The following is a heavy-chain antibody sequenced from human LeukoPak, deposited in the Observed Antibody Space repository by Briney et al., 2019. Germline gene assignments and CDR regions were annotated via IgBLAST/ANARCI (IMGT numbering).Heavy chain of an antibody. CDR1: GFTFSSYG. D-gene: IGHD3-22*01. Sequence: PGGSLRLSCAASGFTFSSYGMHWVRQAPGKGLEWVAVISYDESNKYYADSVKGRFTISRDNSKNTLYLQMNSLRAEDTAVYYCAKERGDSSGYYFNYYYYGMDVWGQGTTVTVSS. CDR3: AKERGDSSGYYFNYYYYGMDV. V-gene: IGHV3-30*18. CDR2: ISYDESNK. J-gene: IGHJ6*02.